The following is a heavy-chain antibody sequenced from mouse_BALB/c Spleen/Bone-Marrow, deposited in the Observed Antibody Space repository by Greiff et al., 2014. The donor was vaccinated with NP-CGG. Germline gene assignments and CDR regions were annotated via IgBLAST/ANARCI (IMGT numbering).Heavy chain of an antibody. Sequence: VQLQQSGAELARPGASVKMSCKASGYTFTNYTMHWVKQRPGQGLEWIGYINPSSGYTNYNQKFKDKATLTADKSSSTAYMQLSSLTSEDSAVYYCALANWDIGGPFAYWGQGTLVTVSA. CDR2: INPSSGYT. CDR1: GYTFTNYT. CDR3: ALANWDIGGPFAY. J-gene: IGHJ3*01. D-gene: IGHD4-1*01. V-gene: IGHV1-4*01.